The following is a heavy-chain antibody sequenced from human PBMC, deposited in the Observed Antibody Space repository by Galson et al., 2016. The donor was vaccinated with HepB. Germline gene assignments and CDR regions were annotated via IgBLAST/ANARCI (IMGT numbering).Heavy chain of an antibody. CDR1: GFSFSSYW. CDR2: INQDGSET. V-gene: IGHV3-7*03. CDR3: ARAGGFLGWLPTPYYYGVDV. Sequence: SLRLSCAASGFSFSSYWMSWVRQAPGKGLEWVANINQDGSETHYVDSMKGRFTISRDNAKKPLYLQMNSLRVGNTAVYYCARAGGFLGWLPTPYYYGVDVWGQGTTVTVSS. J-gene: IGHJ6*02. D-gene: IGHD3-3*01.